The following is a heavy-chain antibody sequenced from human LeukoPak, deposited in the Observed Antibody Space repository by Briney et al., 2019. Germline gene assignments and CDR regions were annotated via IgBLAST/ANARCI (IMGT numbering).Heavy chain of an antibody. J-gene: IGHJ4*02. Sequence: ASVTVSCKASGYTFTSYYMHWVRQAPGQGLEWMGRINPNSGGTNYAQKFQGRVTMTRDTSISTAYMELSRLRSDDAAVYHCARATVTMVRGVPSLDYWGQGTLVTVSS. CDR3: ARATVTMVRGVPSLDY. CDR1: GYTFTSYY. V-gene: IGHV1-2*06. D-gene: IGHD3-10*01. CDR2: INPNSGGT.